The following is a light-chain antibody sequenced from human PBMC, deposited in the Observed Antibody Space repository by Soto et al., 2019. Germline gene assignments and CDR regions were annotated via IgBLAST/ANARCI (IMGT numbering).Light chain of an antibody. CDR3: SSYTTSNTRQIV. J-gene: IGLJ1*01. Sequence: QPPSIVVTLGQLVTTSWPGTSSDVCGYNYVSWYQHHPGKAPKLMIFDVSNRPSGVSNRFSGSKSGNTASLTISGLQPEEEADYYGSSYTTSNTRQIVFGTGTKVTDL. V-gene: IGLV2-14*03. CDR1: SSDVCGYNY. CDR2: DVS.